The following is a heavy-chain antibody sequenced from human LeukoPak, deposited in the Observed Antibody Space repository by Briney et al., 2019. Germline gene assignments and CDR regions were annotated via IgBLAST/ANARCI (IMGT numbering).Heavy chain of an antibody. Sequence: GGSLRLSCAVSGFTFSSYWMHWVRQAPGKGLVWVSRISSDGSSTSYADSVKGRFTISRDNAKNTLYLQMNSLRAEDTAVYYCARSTIFPPDSFDYWGQGTLVTVSS. CDR3: ARSTIFPPDSFDY. CDR2: ISSDGSST. J-gene: IGHJ4*02. CDR1: GFTFSSYW. V-gene: IGHV3-74*01. D-gene: IGHD3-9*01.